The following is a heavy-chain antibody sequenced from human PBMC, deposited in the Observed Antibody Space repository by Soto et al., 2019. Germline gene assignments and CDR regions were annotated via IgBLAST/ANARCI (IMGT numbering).Heavy chain of an antibody. CDR3: ARPAATTYLYYIYGMYV. D-gene: IGHD4-4*01. Sequence: QVQLVQSGAEVKKPGASVKVSCKASGYTFTSYYMHWVRQAPGQGLEWMGIIDPSGGSTTYAQKFQGRVTITRDTSTSTVYMEVSSLRSEDTAVYYCARPAATTYLYYIYGMYVLGQGTTVNVAS. CDR2: IDPSGGST. J-gene: IGHJ6*02. V-gene: IGHV1-46*01. CDR1: GYTFTSYY.